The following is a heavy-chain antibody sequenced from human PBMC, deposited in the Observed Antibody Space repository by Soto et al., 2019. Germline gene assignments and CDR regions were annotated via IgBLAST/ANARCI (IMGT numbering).Heavy chain of an antibody. D-gene: IGHD3-3*01. Sequence: TCTVSGGSISSGGYYWSWIRQPPGKGLEWIGYIYYSGSTNYNPSLKSRVTISVDTSKNQFSLKLSSVTAADTAVYYCARVASDYYDFWSGYYPHYYGMDVWGQGTTVTVSS. CDR3: ARVASDYYDFWSGYYPHYYGMDV. J-gene: IGHJ6*02. V-gene: IGHV4-61*08. CDR1: GGSISSGGYY. CDR2: IYYSGST.